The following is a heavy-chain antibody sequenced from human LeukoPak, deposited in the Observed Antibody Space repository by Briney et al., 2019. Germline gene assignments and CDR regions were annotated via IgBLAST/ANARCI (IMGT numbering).Heavy chain of an antibody. D-gene: IGHD4/OR15-4a*01. CDR3: AKDRLWMPI. J-gene: IGHJ4*02. V-gene: IGHV3-23*01. CDR1: GFTFSSYA. Sequence: GESLKISCAASGFTFSSYAMSWVRQAPGKGLEWVSAISGSGGSTYYADSVKGRFTISRDNSKNTLYLQMNSLRAEDTAVYYCAKDRLWMPIWGQGTLVTVSS. CDR2: ISGSGGST.